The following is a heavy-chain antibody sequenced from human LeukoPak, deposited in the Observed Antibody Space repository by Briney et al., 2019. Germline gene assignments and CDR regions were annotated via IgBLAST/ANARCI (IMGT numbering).Heavy chain of an antibody. D-gene: IGHD6-25*01. CDR3: ARGVRRLPFDY. CDR1: GGSISSGDYY. CDR2: ISSSSSYI. J-gene: IGHJ4*02. Sequence: LSLTCTVSGGSISSGDYYWSWIRQPPGKGLEWVSSISSSSSYIYYADSVKGRFTISRDNAKNSLYLQMNSLRAEDTAVYYCARGVRRLPFDYWGQGTLVTVSS. V-gene: IGHV3-11*06.